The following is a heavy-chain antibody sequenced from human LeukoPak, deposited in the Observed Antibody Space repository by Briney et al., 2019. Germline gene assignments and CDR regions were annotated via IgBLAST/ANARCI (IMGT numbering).Heavy chain of an antibody. CDR3: ARAHNYDILTGYLDY. J-gene: IGHJ4*02. V-gene: IGHV3-21*01. CDR1: GFTFSSYS. Sequence: GGSLRLSCAASGFTFSSYSMNWVRQAPGKGLEWVSSISSSSGYIYYADSVKGRFTISRDNAKNSLYLRMNSLRAEDTAVYYCARAHNYDILTGYLDYWGQGTLVTVSS. D-gene: IGHD3-9*01. CDR2: ISSSSGYI.